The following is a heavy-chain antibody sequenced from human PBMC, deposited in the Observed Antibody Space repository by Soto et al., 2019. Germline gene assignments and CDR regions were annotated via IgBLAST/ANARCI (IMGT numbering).Heavy chain of an antibody. Sequence: TSETLSLTCTVSGGSISSYYWSWIRQPPGKGLEWIGYIYYSGSTDYNPSLKSRVTISVDTSKNQFSLKLSSVTAADTAVYYCASGYCSGGSCFYYFDYWGQGTLVTVSS. D-gene: IGHD2-15*01. CDR1: GGSISSYY. J-gene: IGHJ4*02. CDR3: ASGYCSGGSCFYYFDY. CDR2: IYYSGST. V-gene: IGHV4-59*08.